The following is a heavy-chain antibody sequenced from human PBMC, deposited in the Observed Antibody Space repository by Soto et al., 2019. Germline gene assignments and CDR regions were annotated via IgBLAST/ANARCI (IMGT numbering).Heavy chain of an antibody. CDR1: GFTFSKYW. V-gene: IGHV3-74*01. CDR2: INVDGSTT. Sequence: PGGSLRLSCVASGFTFSKYWMHWVRLTPEKGLMWVSRINVDGSTTTYADSVKGRFTISRDNAKNTLYLQMNSLRAEDTAVYYCTRDVSGPGVWGRGTTVTVSS. J-gene: IGHJ6*04. CDR3: TRDVSGPGV.